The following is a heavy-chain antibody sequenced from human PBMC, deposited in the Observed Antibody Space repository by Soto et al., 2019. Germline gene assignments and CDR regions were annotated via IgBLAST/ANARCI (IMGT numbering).Heavy chain of an antibody. V-gene: IGHV4-4*02. CDR2: IYHSGST. J-gene: IGHJ6*02. D-gene: IGHD6-19*01. CDR3: ARGGGQWPLYYYAMDV. CDR1: GGSISITNW. Sequence: SETLSLTCAVSGGSISITNWWIWVRQPPGKGLEWIGEIYHSGSTNYNPSLKSRVTISLDKSRNQFSLRLTSVTAADTAVYYCARGGGQWPLYYYAMDVWGQGTTVTVSS.